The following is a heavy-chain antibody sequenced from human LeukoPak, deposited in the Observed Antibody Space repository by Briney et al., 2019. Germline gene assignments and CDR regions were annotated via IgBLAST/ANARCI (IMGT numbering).Heavy chain of an antibody. D-gene: IGHD3-10*01. J-gene: IGHJ5*02. V-gene: IGHV3-23*01. CDR3: AKDLGGWFGITSGFDP. Sequence: PGGSLRLSCAASGFTFSSYAMSWVRQAPGKGLEWVSAISGSGGSTYYADSVKGRFTISRDNSKNTLYLQMNSLRAEDTAVYYCAKDLGGWFGITSGFDPWGQGTLVTVSS. CDR2: ISGSGGST. CDR1: GFTFSSYA.